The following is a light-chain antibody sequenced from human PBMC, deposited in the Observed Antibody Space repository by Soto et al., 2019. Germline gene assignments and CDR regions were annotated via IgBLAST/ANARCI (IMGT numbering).Light chain of an antibody. Sequence: DIQMTQSPSSLSASVGDRVIITCRASQGISNYLAWFQQKPGKAPKSLIYSASILHSGAPSKFSGSASGTEFTLTISSLQPEDSATYYCQQYHTYPLTFGQGTKVDIK. CDR2: SAS. CDR1: QGISNY. CDR3: QQYHTYPLT. V-gene: IGKV1-16*02. J-gene: IGKJ1*01.